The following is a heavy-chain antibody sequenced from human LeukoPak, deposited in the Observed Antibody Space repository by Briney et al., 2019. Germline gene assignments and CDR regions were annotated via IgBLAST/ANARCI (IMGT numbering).Heavy chain of an antibody. V-gene: IGHV4-39*01. Sequence: SETLSLTCTVSGGSIDSNSFYWGWIRQPPGKGLEWIGSGYYSGSTSYNPSLKGRVTISVDTSRNQFSLRLSSVTAADTAVYFCARLRAIGTPPTYDYWGQGTLVTVSS. CDR1: GGSIDSNSFY. CDR3: ARLRAIGTPPTYDY. J-gene: IGHJ4*02. CDR2: GYYSGST.